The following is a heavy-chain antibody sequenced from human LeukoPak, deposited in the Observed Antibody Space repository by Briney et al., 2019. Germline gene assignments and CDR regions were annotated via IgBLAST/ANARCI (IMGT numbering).Heavy chain of an antibody. D-gene: IGHD3-10*01. CDR3: AHLMYYYGSGDVWDIDY. CDR2: ISGSGGST. CDR1: GFTFSSYA. J-gene: IGHJ4*02. V-gene: IGHV3-23*01. Sequence: PGGSLRLSCAASGFTFSSYAMSWVRQAPGKGLEWVSAISGSGGSTYYADSVKGRFTISRDNSKNTLYLQMNSLRAEDTAVYYCAHLMYYYGSGDVWDIDYWGQGTLVTVSS.